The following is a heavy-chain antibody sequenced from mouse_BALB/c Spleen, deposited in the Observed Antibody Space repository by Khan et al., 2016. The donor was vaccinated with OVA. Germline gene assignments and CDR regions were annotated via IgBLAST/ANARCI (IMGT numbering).Heavy chain of an antibody. V-gene: IGHV5-6*01. CDR2: ISTGGSYT. D-gene: IGHD1-1*01. CDR3: ARHRFTSPGAWFAY. Sequence: EVELVESGGDLVKPGGSLKLSCEASGFTFSSYGMPWVRQTPDKRLEWVATISTGGSYTYYPDSVKGRLTISRDNAKNTLYLQMSSLKSEDTAMYYCARHRFTSPGAWFAYWGQGTLVTVSA. J-gene: IGHJ3*01. CDR1: GFTFSSYG.